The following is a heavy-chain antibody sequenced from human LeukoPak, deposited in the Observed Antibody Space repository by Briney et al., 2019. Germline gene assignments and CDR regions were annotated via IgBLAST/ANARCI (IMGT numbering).Heavy chain of an antibody. D-gene: IGHD6-19*01. J-gene: IGHJ3*02. CDR2: ISSSSSYI. CDR1: GFTFSSYS. CDR3: ARSVADGAFDI. Sequence: GGSLRLSCAASGFTFSSYSMNCVRQAPGKGLEWVSSISSSSSYIYYADSVKGRFTISRDNAKNSLYLQMNSLRAEDTAVYYCARSVADGAFDIWGQGTMVTVSS. V-gene: IGHV3-21*01.